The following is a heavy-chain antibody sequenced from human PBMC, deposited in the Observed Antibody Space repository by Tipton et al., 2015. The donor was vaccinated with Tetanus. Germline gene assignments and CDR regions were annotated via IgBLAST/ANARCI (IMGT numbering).Heavy chain of an antibody. CDR1: GFTFSSYS. D-gene: IGHD7-27*01. J-gene: IGHJ3*02. Sequence: GSLRLSCAASGFTFSSYSMNWVRQAPGKGLEWVSSISSSSSYIYYADSVKGRFTISRDNAKNSLYLQMNSLRAEDTAVYYCAKGLANWGLPGAFDIWGQGTMVTVSS. V-gene: IGHV3-21*04. CDR3: AKGLANWGLPGAFDI. CDR2: ISSSSSYI.